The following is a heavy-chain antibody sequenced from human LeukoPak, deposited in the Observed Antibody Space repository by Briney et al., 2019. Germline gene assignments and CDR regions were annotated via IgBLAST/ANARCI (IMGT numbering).Heavy chain of an antibody. CDR1: GYTFTDYY. V-gene: IGHV1-2*02. Sequence: ASVKVSCKASGYTFTDYYIHWVRQAPGQGLECMGWINPNSGGTNYAQKFQGRVTMTRDTSISTADMELSRLRSDDTAVYYCARGGSGSYFSWLDPWGQGTLVTVSS. CDR2: INPNSGGT. J-gene: IGHJ5*02. D-gene: IGHD3-10*01. CDR3: ARGGSGSYFSWLDP.